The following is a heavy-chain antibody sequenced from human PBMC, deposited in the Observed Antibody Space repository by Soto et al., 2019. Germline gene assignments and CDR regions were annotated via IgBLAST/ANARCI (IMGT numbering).Heavy chain of an antibody. Sequence: EVQLLESGGGLVQPGGSLRLSCAASGFTFSTYAMSWVRQAPGKGLEWVSAISGRGSNAYYADSVKGRFTISRDNSMSTLFLPMYSLRAEDAAIYYCARAHAGAVTNPFDYWGQGTLVTVS. D-gene: IGHD4-17*01. V-gene: IGHV3-23*01. CDR1: GFTFSTYA. CDR2: ISGRGSNA. CDR3: ARAHAGAVTNPFDY. J-gene: IGHJ4*02.